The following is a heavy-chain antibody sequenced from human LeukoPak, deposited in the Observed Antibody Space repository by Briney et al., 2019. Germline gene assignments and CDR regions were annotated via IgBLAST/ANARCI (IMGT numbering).Heavy chain of an antibody. D-gene: IGHD6-13*01. J-gene: IGHJ2*01. Sequence: GGSLRLSCAASGFTFSNYGMRWVRQAPGKGLEWVAVIWYDGSDKYYADSVKGRCTISRDNSKNTLYLQMNSLRAEDTAVYYCARGKGLTAAGTGAWYFDLWGRGTLVTVSS. CDR3: ARGKGLTAAGTGAWYFDL. V-gene: IGHV3-33*01. CDR1: GFTFSNYG. CDR2: IWYDGSDK.